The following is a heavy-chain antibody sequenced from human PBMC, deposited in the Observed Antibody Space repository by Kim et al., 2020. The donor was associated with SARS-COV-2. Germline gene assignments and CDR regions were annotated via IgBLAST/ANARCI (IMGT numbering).Heavy chain of an antibody. CDR1: GGSISSGGYY. V-gene: IGHV4-31*03. D-gene: IGHD3-16*01. CDR3: AREGGRYAFDI. J-gene: IGHJ3*02. Sequence: SETLSLTCTVSGGSISSGGYYWSWIRQHPGKGLEWIGYIYSSGSTYYNPSLRSRVTISVDTSKNHFSLKVTSVTAADTAVYYCAREGGRYAFDIWGQGT. CDR2: IYSSGST.